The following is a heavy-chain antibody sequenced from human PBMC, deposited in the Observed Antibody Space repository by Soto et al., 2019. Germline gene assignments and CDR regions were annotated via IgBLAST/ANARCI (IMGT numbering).Heavy chain of an antibody. D-gene: IGHD6-6*01. CDR1: GYSFTSYW. Sequence: GESLKISCKGSGYSFTSYWISWVRQMPGKGLEWMGRIDPSDSYTNYSPSFQGHVTISADKSISTAYLQWSSLKASDTAMYYCAASIAARPGYYYYGMDVWGQGTTVTVS. CDR3: AASIAARPGYYYYGMDV. CDR2: IDPSDSYT. V-gene: IGHV5-10-1*01. J-gene: IGHJ6*02.